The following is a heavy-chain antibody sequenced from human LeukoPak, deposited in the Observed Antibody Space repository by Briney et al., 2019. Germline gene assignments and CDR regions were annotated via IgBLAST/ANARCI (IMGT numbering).Heavy chain of an antibody. D-gene: IGHD1-26*01. V-gene: IGHV3-23*01. Sequence: PGGSLRLSCAASGFTLNNYAMSWVRQAPGKGLEWVSIINNSGGSTYYADSVKGRFTISRDLSKNTLYLQMNSLRAEDTALYYCARKYSGTNPFDYRGQGTLVTVSS. CDR3: ARKYSGTNPFDY. CDR1: GFTLNNYA. CDR2: INNSGGST. J-gene: IGHJ4*02.